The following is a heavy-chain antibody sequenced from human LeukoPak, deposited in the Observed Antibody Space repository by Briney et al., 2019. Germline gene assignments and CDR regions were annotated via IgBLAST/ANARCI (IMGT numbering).Heavy chain of an antibody. CDR2: ISGSGVST. V-gene: IGHV3-23*01. J-gene: IGHJ4*02. CDR3: AKDSFSTE. Sequence: GGSLRLSCAASGFTFSSDSMTWVRQPPGKGLEWVSTISGSGVSTFYADPVKGRFTISRDNSKNTLYLRVSSLSAEDTAVYYCAKDSFSTEWGQGTLVTVSS. D-gene: IGHD2-2*01. CDR1: GFTFSSDS.